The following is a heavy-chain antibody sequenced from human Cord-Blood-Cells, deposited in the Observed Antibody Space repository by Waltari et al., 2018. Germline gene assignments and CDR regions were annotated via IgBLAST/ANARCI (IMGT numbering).Heavy chain of an antibody. CDR1: GYTFTGYH. V-gene: IGHV1-2*04. J-gene: IGHJ3*02. D-gene: IGHD3-16*01. CDR2: INPNRGGT. Sequence: QVQLVQSGAEVKKPGASVKVSCKASGYTFTGYHMHWVRQAPGQGLEWIGWINPNRGGTNYAQKFQGWVTMTRDTSISTAYMELSRLRSDDTAVYYCAREGVGAPDRAFDIWGQGTMVTVSS. CDR3: AREGVGAPDRAFDI.